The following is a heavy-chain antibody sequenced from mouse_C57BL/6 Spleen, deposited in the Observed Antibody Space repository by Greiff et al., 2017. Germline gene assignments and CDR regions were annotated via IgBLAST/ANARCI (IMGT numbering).Heavy chain of an antibody. D-gene: IGHD2-1*01. CDR1: GYSITSGYY. Sequence: EVQLVESGPGLVKPSQSLSLTCSVTGYSITSGYYWNWIRQFPGNKLEWMGYISYDGSNNYNPSLKNRISITRDTSKNQFFLKLNSVTTEDTATYYCAYYGKSFYAMDYWGQGTSVTVSS. CDR3: AYYGKSFYAMDY. V-gene: IGHV3-6*01. CDR2: ISYDGSN. J-gene: IGHJ4*01.